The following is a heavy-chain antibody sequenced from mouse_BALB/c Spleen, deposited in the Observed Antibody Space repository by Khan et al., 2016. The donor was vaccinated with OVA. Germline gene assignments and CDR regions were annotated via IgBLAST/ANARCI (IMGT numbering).Heavy chain of an antibody. CDR1: GYTFTSHT. CDR3: ARRTTGYAMDY. CDR2: INPRSGSS. D-gene: IGHD2-14*01. J-gene: IGHJ4*01. Sequence: VQLQQSGAELARPGASVKMSCKASGYTFTSHTMHWIMQSPGQGLEWIGYINPRSGSSNYNQKFNDKATLTADTSSSAAYMQLSSLTSEDSAIYYCARRTTGYAMDYWGQGTSVTVSS. V-gene: IGHV1-4*01.